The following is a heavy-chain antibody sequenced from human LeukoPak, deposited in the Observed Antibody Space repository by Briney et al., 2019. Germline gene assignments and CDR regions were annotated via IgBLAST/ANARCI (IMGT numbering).Heavy chain of an antibody. CDR1: GFTIGPYA. V-gene: IGHV3-43*02. J-gene: IGHJ6*02. D-gene: IGHD2/OR15-2a*01. CDR3: APWAFYHNLDV. Sequence: GGSLRLSCAASGFTIGPYAMYWVRKGPGRGLEWVSVIKADGSGTFYADSVRGRFTTSRDNSKNSLYLQMNSLTSEDTALYYCAPWAFYHNLDVWGQGTPVIVSS. CDR2: IKADGSGT.